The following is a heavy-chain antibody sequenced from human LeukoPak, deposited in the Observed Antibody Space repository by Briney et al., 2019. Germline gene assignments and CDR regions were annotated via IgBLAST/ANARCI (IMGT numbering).Heavy chain of an antibody. CDR3: ARDPLGYFDPPGGAGFDY. Sequence: KPSETLSLTCTVSGGSVSSGSYYWSWIRQPPGKGLEWIGYIYYSGSTNYNPSLKSRVTISVDTSKNQFSLKLSSVTAADTAVYYCARDPLGYFDPPGGAGFDYWGQGTLVTVSS. CDR1: GGSVSSGSYY. D-gene: IGHD3-9*01. V-gene: IGHV4-61*01. J-gene: IGHJ4*02. CDR2: IYYSGST.